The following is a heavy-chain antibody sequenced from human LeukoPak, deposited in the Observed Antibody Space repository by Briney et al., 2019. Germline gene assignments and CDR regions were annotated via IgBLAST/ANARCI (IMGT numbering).Heavy chain of an antibody. CDR2: ISSGSSYI. CDR3: ARDYGGYDSSVY. J-gene: IGHJ4*02. D-gene: IGHD5-12*01. Sequence: GGSLRLSCAASGFTFRTYTMNWVRQAPGKGLEWVPSISSGSSYIYYADSVKGRFTISRDNAKNSLFLQMNSLRAEDTAVYYCARDYGGYDSSVYWGQGSLVTVSS. V-gene: IGHV3-21*01. CDR1: GFTFRTYT.